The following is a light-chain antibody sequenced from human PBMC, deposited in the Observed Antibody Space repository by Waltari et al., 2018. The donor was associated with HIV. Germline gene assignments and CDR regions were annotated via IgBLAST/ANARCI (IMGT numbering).Light chain of an antibody. Sequence: QSALTQPASVSVSPGQSISISCTGTSLDADGYNYVSWYQQHPGKAPKLMIYDVTNRPSGVSKRFSGSKSGNTASLTISGLQVEDEADYYCSSYTSSSLEIFGGGTKLTVL. V-gene: IGLV2-14*03. CDR2: DVT. CDR3: SSYTSSSLEI. CDR1: SLDADGYNY. J-gene: IGLJ2*01.